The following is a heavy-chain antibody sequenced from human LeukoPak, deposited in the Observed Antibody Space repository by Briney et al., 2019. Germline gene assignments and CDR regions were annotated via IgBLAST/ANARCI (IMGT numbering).Heavy chain of an antibody. CDR3: ARASGITGTSRTSDDAFDI. CDR1: GYTFSTYG. D-gene: IGHD1-7*01. CDR2: ISAYNGNT. Sequence: GASVKVSCKAAGYTFSTYGIAWVRQARGQGLGWMGWISAYNGNTNYAQKLQGRVTMTTDTSTNTAYMELRSLRSDNTAVYYCARASGITGTSRTSDDAFDIWGQGTMVTVSS. V-gene: IGHV1-18*04. J-gene: IGHJ3*02.